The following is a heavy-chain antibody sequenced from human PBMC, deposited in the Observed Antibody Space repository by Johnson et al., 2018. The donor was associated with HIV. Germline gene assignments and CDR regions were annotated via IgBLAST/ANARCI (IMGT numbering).Heavy chain of an antibody. D-gene: IGHD7-27*01. CDR2: MWYDGSNK. V-gene: IGHV3-33*01. CDR1: GFTFSSYG. Sequence: QVQLVESGGGVVQPGRSLRLSCAASGFTFSSYGMHWVRQAPGKGLEWVAVMWYDGSNKYYVDSVKGRFTISRDNAKNSLYLQMNSLRAEDTAVYYCARDLGTNWGRYDAFDIWGQGTMVTVSS. J-gene: IGHJ3*02. CDR3: ARDLGTNWGRYDAFDI.